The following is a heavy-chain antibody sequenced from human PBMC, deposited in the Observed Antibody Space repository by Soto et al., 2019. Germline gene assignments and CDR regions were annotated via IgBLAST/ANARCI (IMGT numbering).Heavy chain of an antibody. CDR2: TYYRSKWYN. Sequence: SQTLSLTCAISGDSVSSNSAAWNWIRQSPSRGLEWLGRTYYRSKWYNDYAVSVKSRITINPDTSKNQFSLQLNSVTPEDTAVYYCVSDWGYCSSTSCYSFVNYFDYWGQGTLVTVSS. D-gene: IGHD2-2*02. CDR1: GDSVSSNSAA. V-gene: IGHV6-1*01. J-gene: IGHJ4*02. CDR3: VSDWGYCSSTSCYSFVNYFDY.